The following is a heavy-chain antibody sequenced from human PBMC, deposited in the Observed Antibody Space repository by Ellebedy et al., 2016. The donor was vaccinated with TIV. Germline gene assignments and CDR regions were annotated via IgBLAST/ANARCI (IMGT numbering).Heavy chain of an antibody. J-gene: IGHJ3*02. Sequence: GESLKISCAASGFAFRNHAMNWVRQAPGTGLEWVSGIYGDGGGTFYADSVKGRFTISRDNSRNTLYLQMNSLSAEDTAVYYCARDTLPGNGIWDAFDIWGQGTMVSVSS. CDR3: ARDTLPGNGIWDAFDI. V-gene: IGHV3-23*01. CDR1: GFAFRNHA. D-gene: IGHD3-10*01. CDR2: IYGDGGGT.